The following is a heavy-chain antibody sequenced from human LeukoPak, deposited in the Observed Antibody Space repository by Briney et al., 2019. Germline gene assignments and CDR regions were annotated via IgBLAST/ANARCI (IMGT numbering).Heavy chain of an antibody. Sequence: SETLSLTCTVSGGSISSYYWSWIRQPPGKGLEWIGYIYYSGSTNYNPSLKSRVTISVDTSKNQFSLKLSSVTAADTAVYYCARVAVGWFGELPFDYWGQGTLVTVSS. V-gene: IGHV4-59*01. CDR1: GGSISSYY. D-gene: IGHD3-10*01. J-gene: IGHJ4*02. CDR2: IYYSGST. CDR3: ARVAVGWFGELPFDY.